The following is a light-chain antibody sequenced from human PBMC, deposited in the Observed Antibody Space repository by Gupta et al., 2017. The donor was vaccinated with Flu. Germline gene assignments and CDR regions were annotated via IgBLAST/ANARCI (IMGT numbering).Light chain of an antibody. V-gene: IGKV3D-20*01. J-gene: IGKJ5*01. Sequence: GTVVLSPGARETRSCVASQSVRRRYLAWYQQKQGPALRLLIYDASSRATGIPDRFSGSGSGTEFTLTISRLEPEDSAVYYCQQYCSSPITFGQGTRLEI. CDR3: QQYCSSPIT. CDR2: DAS. CDR1: QSVRRRY.